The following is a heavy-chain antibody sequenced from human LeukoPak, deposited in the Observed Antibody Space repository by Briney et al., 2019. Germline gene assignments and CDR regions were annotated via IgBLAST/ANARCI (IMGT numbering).Heavy chain of an antibody. CDR1: GGTFGSYA. CDR3: ARGHITGTYYYYYGMDV. D-gene: IGHD1-20*01. CDR2: IIPIFGTA. J-gene: IGHJ6*02. Sequence: SVKVSCKASGGTFGSYAISWVRQAPGQGLEWMGGIIPIFGTANYAQKFQGRVTITADESTSTAYMELSSLRSEDTAVYYCARGHITGTYYYYYGMDVWGQGTTVTVSS. V-gene: IGHV1-69*13.